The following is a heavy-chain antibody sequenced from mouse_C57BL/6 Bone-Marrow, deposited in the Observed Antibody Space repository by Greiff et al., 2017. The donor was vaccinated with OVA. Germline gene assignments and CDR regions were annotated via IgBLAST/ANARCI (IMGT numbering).Heavy chain of an antibody. Sequence: VQLQQPGAELVMPGASVKLSCKASGYTFTSYWMHWVKQRPGQGLEWIGAIDPSDSYTNYNQKFKGKSTLTVDKSSSTAYMQLSSLTSEDSAVYYCARRRNETGGFDYWGKGTTLTVSS. CDR3: ARRRNETGGFDY. CDR1: GYTFTSYW. CDR2: IDPSDSYT. V-gene: IGHV1-69*01. J-gene: IGHJ2*01.